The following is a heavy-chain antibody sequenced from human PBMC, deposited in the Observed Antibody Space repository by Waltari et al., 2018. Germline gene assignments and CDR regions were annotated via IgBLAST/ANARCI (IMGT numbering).Heavy chain of an antibody. D-gene: IGHD6-13*01. J-gene: IGHJ4*02. CDR1: GFTFSNAW. Sequence: EVQLVESGGGLVKPGGSLRLSCAASGFTFSNAWMSWVRQAPGKGLEWVGRIKSKTDGGTTDYAAPVKGRFTISRDDSKNTLYLQMNSLKTEDTAVYYCTTDRWGYSSSWYYWGQGTLVTVSS. V-gene: IGHV3-15*01. CDR3: TTDRWGYSSSWYY. CDR2: IKSKTDGGTT.